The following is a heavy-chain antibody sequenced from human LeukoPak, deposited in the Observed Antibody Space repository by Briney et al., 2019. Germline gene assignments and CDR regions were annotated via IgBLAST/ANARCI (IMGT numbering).Heavy chain of an antibody. V-gene: IGHV3-23*01. Sequence: LXXXCXASGFTFXSSAMSWVRQAPGKGLEWVSSISGSGSGGSTYYADSVKGRFTISRDNSKNTLYLQMNSLIAEDTAVYYCAKSGYNRFDYWGQGTLVTVSS. J-gene: IGHJ4*02. CDR1: GFTFXSSA. D-gene: IGHD5-24*01. CDR2: ISGSGSGGST. CDR3: AKSGYNRFDY.